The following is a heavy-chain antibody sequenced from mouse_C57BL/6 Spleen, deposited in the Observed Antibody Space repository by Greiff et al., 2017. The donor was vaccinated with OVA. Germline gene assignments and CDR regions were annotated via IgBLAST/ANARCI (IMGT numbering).Heavy chain of an antibody. V-gene: IGHV1-64*01. CDR3: ARGVITTVVATGDYAMDY. CDR1: GYTFTSYW. Sequence: VQLQQPGAELVKPGASVKLSCKASGYTFTSYWMHWVKQRPGQGLEWIGMIHPNSGSTNYNEKFKSKATLTVDKSSSTAYMQLSSLTSEDSAVYYCARGVITTVVATGDYAMDYWGQGTSVTVSS. J-gene: IGHJ4*01. D-gene: IGHD1-1*01. CDR2: IHPNSGST.